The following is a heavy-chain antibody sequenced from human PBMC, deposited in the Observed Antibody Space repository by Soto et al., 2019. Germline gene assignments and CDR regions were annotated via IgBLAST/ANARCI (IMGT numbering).Heavy chain of an antibody. J-gene: IGHJ5*02. Sequence: SETLSLTCIVSGGSISSGGYYWSWICQHPGKGLEWIGYIYYSGSTYYNPSLKSRVTISVDTSKNQFSLKLSSVTAADTAVYYCARIVLVPAAIWLFDPWGQGTLVTVSS. D-gene: IGHD2-2*01. CDR3: ARIVLVPAAIWLFDP. V-gene: IGHV4-31*03. CDR2: IYYSGST. CDR1: GGSISSGGYY.